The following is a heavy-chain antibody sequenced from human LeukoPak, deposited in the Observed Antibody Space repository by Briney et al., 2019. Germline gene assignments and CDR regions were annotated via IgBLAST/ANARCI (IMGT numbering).Heavy chain of an antibody. CDR2: ISGSGGST. V-gene: IGHV3-23*01. J-gene: IGHJ4*02. Sequence: GGSLRLSCAASGFTFSSYGMSWVRQAPGKGLEWVSAISGSGGSTYYADSVKGRFTISRDNARNSLYLQMNSLRAEDTAVYYCAREERDFDYWGQGTLVTVSS. CDR3: AREERDFDY. CDR1: GFTFSSYG.